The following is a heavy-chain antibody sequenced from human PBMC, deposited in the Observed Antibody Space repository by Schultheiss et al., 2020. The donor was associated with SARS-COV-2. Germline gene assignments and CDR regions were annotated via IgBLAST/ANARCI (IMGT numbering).Heavy chain of an antibody. J-gene: IGHJ4*02. D-gene: IGHD2-15*01. CDR1: GFTFSYYY. V-gene: IGHV3-23*01. CDR3: AKDLEGWPTVKDY. Sequence: GESLKISCAASGFTFSYYYMSGVRQAPGKGLEWVSAISGTDTSTYCADSVKGRFTISRDNSKNTLYLQMNSLRAEDTAVYYCAKDLEGWPTVKDYWGQGTLVTVSS. CDR2: ISGTDTST.